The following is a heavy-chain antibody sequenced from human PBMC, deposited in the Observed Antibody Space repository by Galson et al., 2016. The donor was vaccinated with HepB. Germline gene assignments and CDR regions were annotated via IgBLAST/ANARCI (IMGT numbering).Heavy chain of an antibody. V-gene: IGHV3-15*04. CDR2: IASKTDGGTT. CDR1: GSTFSDAW. J-gene: IGHJ4*02. CDR3: TTTGGYLRH. D-gene: IGHD4-23*01. Sequence: SLRLSCAASGSTFSDAWMSWVRQAAEKGLEWVGRIASKTDGGTTDYAAPVKGRFTISRDDSKNTLYLQMTSLRTEDTAVYYCTTTGGYLRHWGQGILVTASS.